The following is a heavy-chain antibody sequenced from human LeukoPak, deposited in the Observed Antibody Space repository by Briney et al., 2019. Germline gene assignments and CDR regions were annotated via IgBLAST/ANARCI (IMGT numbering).Heavy chain of an antibody. CDR3: AKDRTYNWNDGVDY. Sequence: GGSLRLSCAASGFTFDDYAMHWVRHAPGKGLEWVSGISWNSGSIGYADSVKGRFTISRDNAKNSLYLQMNSLRAEDTALYYCAKDRTYNWNDGVDYWGQGTLVTVSS. D-gene: IGHD1-20*01. V-gene: IGHV3-9*01. J-gene: IGHJ4*02. CDR1: GFTFDDYA. CDR2: ISWNSGSI.